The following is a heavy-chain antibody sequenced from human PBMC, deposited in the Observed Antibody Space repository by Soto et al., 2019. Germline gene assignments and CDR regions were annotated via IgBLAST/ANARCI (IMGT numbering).Heavy chain of an antibody. CDR2: ISPNSGAT. D-gene: IGHD6-25*01. Sequence: QVQLVQSEGELRQPGASVTVSCRASGYTFTSYGIIWVRQAPGQGLEWMGYISPNSGATTYAQNLQDRLTLTTDTSTSTAYMELRSLSSDDTAIYYCVREMFTRSGPQNFFDYWGLGALVTVSS. J-gene: IGHJ4*02. CDR1: GYTFTSYG. CDR3: VREMFTRSGPQNFFDY. V-gene: IGHV1-18*01.